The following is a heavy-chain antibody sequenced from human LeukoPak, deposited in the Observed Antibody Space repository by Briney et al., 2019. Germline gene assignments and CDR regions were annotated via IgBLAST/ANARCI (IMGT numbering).Heavy chain of an antibody. CDR3: ATDLRFGELAHYYYGMDV. CDR2: FDPEDGET. V-gene: IGHV1-24*01. D-gene: IGHD3-10*01. Sequence: ASVKVSCKVSGYTLTELSMHWVRQAPGKGLEWMGGFDPEDGETIYAQKFQGRVTMTEDTSTDTAYMELSSLRSEDTAVYYRATDLRFGELAHYYYGMDVWGQGTTVTVSS. J-gene: IGHJ6*02. CDR1: GYTLTELS.